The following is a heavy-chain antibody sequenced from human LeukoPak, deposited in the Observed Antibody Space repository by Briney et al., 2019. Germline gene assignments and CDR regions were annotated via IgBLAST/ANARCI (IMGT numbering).Heavy chain of an antibody. CDR2: FEPEDGET. V-gene: IGHV1-24*01. J-gene: IGHJ4*02. Sequence: ASVKVSCKVSGHTLIALSMHWVRQAPGKGVEWLGGFEPEDGETIYAQQFQGRVTMTEDTSTDTAYMELSSLRSEDTAVYYCAASSPQNWKTHEYWGQGTLVTVSA. CDR1: GHTLIALS. D-gene: IGHD1-1*01. CDR3: AASSPQNWKTHEY.